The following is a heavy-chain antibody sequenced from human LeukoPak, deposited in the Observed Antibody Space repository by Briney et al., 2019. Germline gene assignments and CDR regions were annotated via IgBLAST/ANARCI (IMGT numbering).Heavy chain of an antibody. CDR2: IYSGGST. D-gene: IGHD4-17*01. J-gene: IGHJ4*02. Sequence: SGGSLRLSCAASGFTVSSNYMSWVRQAPRKGLEWVSVIYSGGSTYYADSVKGRFTISRDNSKNTLYLQMNSLRAEDTAVYYCARTKSPHYGDYQGYFDYWGQGTLVTVSS. CDR3: ARTKSPHYGDYQGYFDY. CDR1: GFTVSSNY. V-gene: IGHV3-53*01.